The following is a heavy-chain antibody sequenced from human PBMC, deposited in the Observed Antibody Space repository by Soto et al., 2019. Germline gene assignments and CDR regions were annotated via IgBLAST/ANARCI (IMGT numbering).Heavy chain of an antibody. J-gene: IGHJ5*02. Sequence: GGSLRLSCAVSGFTFSSYWMHWVRQAPGKGLVWVSRIKSDGSSTNYADSVKGRFTISRDNAKNSLYLQMNSLRDEDTAVYYCARESRFLEWLYPNWFDPWGQGTRVTVSS. D-gene: IGHD3-3*01. V-gene: IGHV3-74*01. CDR2: IKSDGSST. CDR3: ARESRFLEWLYPNWFDP. CDR1: GFTFSSYW.